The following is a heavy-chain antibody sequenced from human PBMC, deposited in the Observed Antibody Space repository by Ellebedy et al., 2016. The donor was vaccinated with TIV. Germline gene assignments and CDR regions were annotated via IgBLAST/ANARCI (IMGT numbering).Heavy chain of an antibody. CDR2: IYSDGRT. D-gene: IGHD2-21*02. CDR1: GFIVSDNN. J-gene: IGHJ4*02. Sequence: GGSLRLSCAASGFIVSDNNMNWVRQTPGKGPECVAAIYSDGRTDYADSVKGRFTISRDNSKNTLYLQMDSLRAEDTAVYNCARAAAIVVSASPNYFDYWGQGTLVTVSS. V-gene: IGHV3-66*02. CDR3: ARAAAIVVSASPNYFDY.